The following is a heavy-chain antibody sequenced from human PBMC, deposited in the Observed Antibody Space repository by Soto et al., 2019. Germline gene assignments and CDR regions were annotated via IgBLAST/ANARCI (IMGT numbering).Heavy chain of an antibody. CDR2: IVVGSGNT. V-gene: IGHV1-58*01. CDR3: AADSIEYCSGGSCYYYYGMDV. Sequence: SVKVSCKASGFTFTSSAVQWVRQARGQRLEWIGWIVVGSGNTNYAQKFQERVTITRDMSTSTAYMELSSLRSEDTAVYYCAADSIEYCSGGSCYYYYGMDVWGQGTTVTVSS. CDR1: GFTFTSSA. D-gene: IGHD2-15*01. J-gene: IGHJ6*02.